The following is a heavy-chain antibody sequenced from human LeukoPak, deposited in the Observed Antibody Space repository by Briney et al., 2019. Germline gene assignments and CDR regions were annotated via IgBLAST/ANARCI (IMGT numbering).Heavy chain of an antibody. CDR2: INPNNGGT. CDR3: AKSLLWFVELFDY. J-gene: IGHJ4*02. V-gene: IGHV1-2*02. D-gene: IGHD3-10*01. Sequence: ASVKVSCKASGYSFTGYYIHWMRQAPGQGPEWMGWINPNNGGTSCAQKFQGRVTMTRGTSISTAYMELNSLRAEDTAVYYCAKSLLWFVELFDYWGQGTLVTVSS. CDR1: GYSFTGYY.